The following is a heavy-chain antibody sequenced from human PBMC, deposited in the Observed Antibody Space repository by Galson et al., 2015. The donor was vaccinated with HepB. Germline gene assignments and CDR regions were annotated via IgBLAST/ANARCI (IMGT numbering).Heavy chain of an antibody. CDR2: IFYTGIT. CDR3: TRMGPEYSTRWFYFDA. D-gene: IGHD6-13*01. Sequence: ATLSLTCSVSGGSISGHYWSWIRQPPGKGLEWIGYIFYTGITNYNPSLKSRLNIALDTSTNQLSMRLTSVTAADTALYYCTRMGPEYSTRWFYFDAWGHGILVTVSS. CDR1: GGSISGHY. V-gene: IGHV4-59*11. J-gene: IGHJ5*01.